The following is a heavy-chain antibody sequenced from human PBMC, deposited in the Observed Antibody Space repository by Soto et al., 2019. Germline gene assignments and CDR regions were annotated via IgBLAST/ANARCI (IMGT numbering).Heavy chain of an antibody. V-gene: IGHV3-53*02. CDR3: ARAQGTIFWENGMDV. D-gene: IGHD3-9*01. Sequence: EVQLVETGGGLIQPGGSLRLSCAASGFTVSSNYMSWVHQAPGKGLEWVSVIYSGGSTYYADSVKGRFTISRDNSKNTLYLQMNSLRAEDTAVYYCARAQGTIFWENGMDVWGQGTTVTVSS. CDR2: IYSGGST. CDR1: GFTVSSNY. J-gene: IGHJ6*02.